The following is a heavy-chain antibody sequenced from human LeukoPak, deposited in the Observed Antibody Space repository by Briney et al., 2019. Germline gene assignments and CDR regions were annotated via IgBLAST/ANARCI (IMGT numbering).Heavy chain of an antibody. D-gene: IGHD6-19*01. V-gene: IGHV1-8*01. CDR3: ARRSGWYGRRRNWFDP. J-gene: IGHJ5*02. CDR1: GYTFTSYD. Sequence: ASVKVSCKASGYTFTSYDINWVRQATGQGPEWMGWMNPNSGNTGYAQKFQGRVTMTRNTSISTAYMELSSLRSEDTAVYYCARRSGWYGRRRNWFDPWGQGTLVTVSS. CDR2: MNPNSGNT.